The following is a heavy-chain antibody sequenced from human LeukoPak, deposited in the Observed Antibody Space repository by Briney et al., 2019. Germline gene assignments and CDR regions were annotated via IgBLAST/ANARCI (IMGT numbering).Heavy chain of an antibody. CDR2: ISWNSGSI. V-gene: IGHV3-9*01. J-gene: IGHJ4*02. CDR3: ARDSPYGFKHFDY. Sequence: PGRSLRLSCAASGFTFDDYAMHWVRQAPGKGLEWVSGISWNSGSIGYADSVKGRFIISRDNAKNSLYLQMNSLRAEDTAVYYCARDSPYGFKHFDYWGQGTLVTVSS. CDR1: GFTFDDYA. D-gene: IGHD4-17*01.